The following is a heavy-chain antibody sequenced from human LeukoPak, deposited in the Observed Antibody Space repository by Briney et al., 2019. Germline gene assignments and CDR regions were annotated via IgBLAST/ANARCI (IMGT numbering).Heavy chain of an antibody. CDR2: FDPEDGET. CDR1: GYTLTELS. J-gene: IGHJ4*02. Sequence: ASVKVSCKVSGYTLTELSMHWVRQAPGKGREWRGGFDPEDGETIYAQKFQGRVTMTEDTSTDTAYMELSSLRSEDPAVYYCATSWGPYSYGYGYYWGQGTLVTVSS. V-gene: IGHV1-24*01. D-gene: IGHD5-18*01. CDR3: ATSWGPYSYGYGYY.